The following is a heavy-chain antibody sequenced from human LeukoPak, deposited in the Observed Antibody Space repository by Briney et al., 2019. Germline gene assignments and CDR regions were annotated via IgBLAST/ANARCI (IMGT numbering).Heavy chain of an antibody. Sequence: ASVKVSCKASGYTFTSYGINWLRQAPGQGLEWMGWISDYNGNTKYAQKFQGRVTMTTDTSTSTANMELRSLRSDDTAVYYCTRDPFPQTRKSWFDYWGQGTLVTVSS. CDR2: ISDYNGNT. J-gene: IGHJ4*02. V-gene: IGHV1-18*01. CDR1: GYTFTSYG. D-gene: IGHD4-23*01. CDR3: TRDPFPQTRKSWFDY.